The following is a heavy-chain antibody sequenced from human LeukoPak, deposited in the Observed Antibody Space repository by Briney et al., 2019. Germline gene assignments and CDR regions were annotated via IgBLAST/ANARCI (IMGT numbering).Heavy chain of an antibody. V-gene: IGHV1-69*10. Sequence: SVKVSCKASGGTFSSYAISWVRQAPGQGLEWMGGIIPIFGIANYAQKFQGRVTITADKSTSTAYMELSSLRSEDTAVYYCARDLRRWLHDRRGTLNSDYWGQGTLVTVSS. CDR3: ARDLRRWLHDRRGTLNSDY. J-gene: IGHJ4*02. CDR1: GGTFSSYA. CDR2: IIPIFGIA. D-gene: IGHD5-24*01.